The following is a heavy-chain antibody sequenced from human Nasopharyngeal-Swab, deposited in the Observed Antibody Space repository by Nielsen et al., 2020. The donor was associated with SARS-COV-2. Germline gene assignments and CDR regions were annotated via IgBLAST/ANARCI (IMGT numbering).Heavy chain of an antibody. CDR3: AGEHPAEYALDV. V-gene: IGHV1-46*01. CDR2: INCRGGST. CDR1: GYTFTSYY. Sequence: ASVKVSCKASGYTFTSYYVHWVRQAPGQGLEWMGMINCRGGSTYYSQNFQGRVTMTRDTSSRTVYMELISLRSEDTAVYYCAGEHPAEYALDVWGLGTTVTVS. J-gene: IGHJ6*02.